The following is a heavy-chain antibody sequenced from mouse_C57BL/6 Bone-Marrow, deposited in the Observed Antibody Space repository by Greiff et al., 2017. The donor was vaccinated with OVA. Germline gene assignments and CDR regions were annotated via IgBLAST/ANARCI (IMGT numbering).Heavy chain of an antibody. CDR3: ALPRFAY. Sequence: EVQLQQSGAELVKPGASVKLSCTASGFNIKDYYMHWVKQRTEQGLEWIGRIDPEDGETKYAPKLQGKATITADTSSNAAYLQLSCLTSEDTAVYYCALPRFAYWGQGTLVTVSA. CDR2: IDPEDGET. J-gene: IGHJ3*01. CDR1: GFNIKDYY. V-gene: IGHV14-2*01.